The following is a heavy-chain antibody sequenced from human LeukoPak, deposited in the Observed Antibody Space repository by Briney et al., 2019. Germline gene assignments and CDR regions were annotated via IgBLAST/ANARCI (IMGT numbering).Heavy chain of an antibody. CDR1: GFTFSTYS. V-gene: IGHV3-21*04. Sequence: GGSLRLSCAASGFTFSTYSLNWVRQAPGKGLEWVSSISGTSTYIYYGDSVKGRFTISRDNAKNSLYLQMNSLRAEDTAVYYCAKVTMIVVVITGGAFDIWGQGTMVTVSS. J-gene: IGHJ3*02. D-gene: IGHD3-22*01. CDR2: ISGTSTYI. CDR3: AKVTMIVVVITGGAFDI.